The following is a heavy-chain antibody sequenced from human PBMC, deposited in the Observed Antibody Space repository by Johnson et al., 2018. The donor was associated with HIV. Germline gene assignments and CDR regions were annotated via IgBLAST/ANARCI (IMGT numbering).Heavy chain of an antibody. J-gene: IGHJ3*02. CDR2: INSDGSST. Sequence: VRLVESGGGLVQPGGSLRLSCAASGFTFSSYWMHWVRQAPGKGLLWVSRINSDGSSTNYAGSVKGRFTISRDNAKNSLYLQMNSLRAEDTAVYYCARDASLRFLEWFDAFDIWGQGTMVTVSS. D-gene: IGHD3-3*01. V-gene: IGHV3-74*01. CDR3: ARDASLRFLEWFDAFDI. CDR1: GFTFSSYW.